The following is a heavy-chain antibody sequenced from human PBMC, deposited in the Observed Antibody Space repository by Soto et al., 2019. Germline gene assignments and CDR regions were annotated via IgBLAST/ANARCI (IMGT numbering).Heavy chain of an antibody. J-gene: IGHJ3*02. V-gene: IGHV3-30-3*01. CDR2: ISYEGSNK. Sequence: YLSLSCDDSGFTLSSYDLTGVRQAPFKGLEWVAVISYEGSNKYYSDSEKGRFTISRDNSQNTLYLQMNSLRAEDTAVHYCARPRRDGYNNDAFDIWGPGTMV. CDR1: GFTLSSYD. CDR3: ARPRRDGYNNDAFDI. D-gene: IGHD5-12*01.